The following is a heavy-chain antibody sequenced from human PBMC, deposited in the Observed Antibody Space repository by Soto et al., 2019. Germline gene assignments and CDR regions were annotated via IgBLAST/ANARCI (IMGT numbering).Heavy chain of an antibody. V-gene: IGHV3-23*01. Sequence: EVQLLESGGGLVQPGGSLRLSCAASGFTFSSYAMSWVRQAPGKGLEWVAAISGGGGSTYYADSVKGRFTISRDNSMNTLYLQMNSLRAEYTAVYYCAKDGRRWDLPADYWGQGALVTVSS. J-gene: IGHJ4*02. D-gene: IGHD1-26*01. CDR1: GFTFSSYA. CDR3: AKDGRRWDLPADY. CDR2: ISGGGGST.